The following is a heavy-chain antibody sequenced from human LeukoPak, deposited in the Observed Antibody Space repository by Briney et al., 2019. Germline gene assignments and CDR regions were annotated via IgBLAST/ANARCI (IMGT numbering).Heavy chain of an antibody. Sequence: PGGSLRLSCAATGFTFSSYAMSWVRQAPGKGLEWVSAISGSGGSTYYADSVKGRFTISRDNSKNTLYLQMNSLRAEDTAVYYCAKWSDYGDYPDYWGQGTLVTVSS. CDR2: ISGSGGST. CDR1: GFTFSSYA. CDR3: AKWSDYGDYPDY. D-gene: IGHD4-17*01. J-gene: IGHJ4*02. V-gene: IGHV3-23*01.